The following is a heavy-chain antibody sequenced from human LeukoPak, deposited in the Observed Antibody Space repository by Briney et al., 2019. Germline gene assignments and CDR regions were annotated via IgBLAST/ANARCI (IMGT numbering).Heavy chain of an antibody. D-gene: IGHD4-17*01. CDR1: GFTFSSYG. Sequence: GGSLRLSCAASGFTFSSYGMHWVRQAPGKGLEWVCIMSNSGENTFYGEAVKGRFTISRDNSQNTLYLQMNSLRPEDTAVYYCAKGGASVTRYVDYWGQGTLVTVSS. J-gene: IGHJ4*02. CDR3: AKGGASVTRYVDY. CDR2: MSNSGENT. V-gene: IGHV3-30*18.